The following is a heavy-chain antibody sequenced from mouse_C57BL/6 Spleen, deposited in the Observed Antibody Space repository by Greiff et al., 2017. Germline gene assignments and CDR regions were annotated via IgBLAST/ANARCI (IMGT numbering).Heavy chain of an antibody. J-gene: IGHJ2*01. V-gene: IGHV1-55*01. CDR2: IYPGSGST. CDR1: GYTFTSYW. CDR3: ARLLFL. Sequence: QVQLQQPGAELVKPGASVKMSCKASGYTFTSYWITWVKQRPGQGLEWIGDIYPGSGSTNSNEKFKSKATLTVEPSSSTAYMQLSSLTSEDSAVYYCARLLFLWGQGTTLTVSS. D-gene: IGHD1-1*01.